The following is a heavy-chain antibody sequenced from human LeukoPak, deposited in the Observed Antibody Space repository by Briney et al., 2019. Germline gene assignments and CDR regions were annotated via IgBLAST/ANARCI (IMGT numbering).Heavy chain of an antibody. Sequence: GGSLRLSCAASGFTFSSYAMTWVRQAPGKGLEWVSGISGGGGTTYYADSVKGRFTISRDNSKNTLYLQMDSLRAEDTALYYCAKGVVSAAPYNWFDPWGQGTLVTVSS. CDR2: ISGGGGTT. CDR1: GFTFSSYA. V-gene: IGHV3-23*01. CDR3: AKGVVSAAPYNWFDP. D-gene: IGHD2-2*01. J-gene: IGHJ5*02.